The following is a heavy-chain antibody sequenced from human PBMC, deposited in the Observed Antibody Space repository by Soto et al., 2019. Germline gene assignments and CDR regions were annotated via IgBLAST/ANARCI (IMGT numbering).Heavy chain of an antibody. J-gene: IGHJ4*02. D-gene: IGHD3-3*01. CDR3: ARDNVWSGYYSFFDY. V-gene: IGHV4-4*07. Sequence: SETLSLTCSVSDGSINSHFWSWIRQPAGKGLEWIGRIYSSGSTIYNPSLKSRVTMSVDTSKNQFSLKLRSVTAADTAVYYCARDNVWSGYYSFFDYWGQGTLVTVSS. CDR2: IYSSGST. CDR1: DGSINSHF.